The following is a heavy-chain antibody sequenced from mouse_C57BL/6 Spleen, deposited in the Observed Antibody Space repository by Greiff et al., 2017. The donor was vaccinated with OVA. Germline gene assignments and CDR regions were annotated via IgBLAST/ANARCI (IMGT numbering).Heavy chain of an antibody. V-gene: IGHV5-6*01. CDR3: ARKYLLFDF. Sequence: EVKLMESGGDLVKPGGSLKLSCAASGFTFSSYGMSWVRQTPDKRLEWVATISSGGSYTYYPDSVKGRFTISRDNAKNTLYLQMSSLKTEDTAMYYCARKYLLFDFWGQGTTLTVSS. D-gene: IGHD5-1-1*01. CDR2: ISSGGSYT. CDR1: GFTFSSYG. J-gene: IGHJ2*01.